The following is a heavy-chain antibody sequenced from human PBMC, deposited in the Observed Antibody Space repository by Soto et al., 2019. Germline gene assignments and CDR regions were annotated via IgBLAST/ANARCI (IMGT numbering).Heavy chain of an antibody. V-gene: IGHV3-33*01. CDR1: GFTFSSYG. J-gene: IGHJ6*02. D-gene: IGHD3-9*01. Sequence: GGSLRLSCAASGFTFSSYGMHWVRQAPGKGLEWVAVIWYDGSNKYYADSVKGRFTISRDNSKNTLYLQMNSLRAEDTAVYYCARDRYYDILTGYYYYYGMDVWGQGTTVTVSS. CDR2: IWYDGSNK. CDR3: ARDRYYDILTGYYYYYGMDV.